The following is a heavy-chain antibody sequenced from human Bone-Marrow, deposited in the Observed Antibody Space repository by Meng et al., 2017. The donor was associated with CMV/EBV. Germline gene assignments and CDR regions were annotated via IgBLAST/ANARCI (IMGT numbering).Heavy chain of an antibody. V-gene: IGHV1-69*06. Sequence: FSSYAISWVRQAPGKGIEWMGGIITIFGTANYAQKLQGRVTITADKSTSTAYMELSSLRSEDTAVYYCARERGVRFLEWLSPSFDYWGQGTLVTVSS. J-gene: IGHJ4*02. CDR2: IITIFGTA. D-gene: IGHD3-3*01. CDR3: ARERGVRFLEWLSPSFDY. CDR1: FSSYA.